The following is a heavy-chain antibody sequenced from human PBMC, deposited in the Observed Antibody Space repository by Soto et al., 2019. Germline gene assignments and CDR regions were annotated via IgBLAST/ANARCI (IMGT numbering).Heavy chain of an antibody. CDR2: ISAYNGNT. D-gene: IGHD5-18*01. Sequence: ASVKVSCKASGYTFTSYGISWVRQAPGQGLEWMGWISAYNGNTNYAQKLQGRVTMTTDTSTSTAYMELRSLRSDDTAVYYCARDWPLRGYSYGQETKFDYWGQGTLVTVSS. CDR3: ARDWPLRGYSYGQETKFDY. CDR1: GYTFTSYG. J-gene: IGHJ4*02. V-gene: IGHV1-18*01.